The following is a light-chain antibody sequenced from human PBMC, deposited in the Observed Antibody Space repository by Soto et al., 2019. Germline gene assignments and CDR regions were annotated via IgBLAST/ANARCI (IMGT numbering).Light chain of an antibody. J-gene: IGKJ4*01. Sequence: EFVLTQSPGTLSLSPGERATLSCRASQTVRNNYLAWYQQKPGQAPRLLIYDASSRATGIPDRFSGGGSGTDFTLTISRLEAEDFAVYYCQQFSSYPLNFGGGTK. CDR2: DAS. CDR3: QQFSSYPLN. CDR1: QTVRNNY. V-gene: IGKV3-20*01.